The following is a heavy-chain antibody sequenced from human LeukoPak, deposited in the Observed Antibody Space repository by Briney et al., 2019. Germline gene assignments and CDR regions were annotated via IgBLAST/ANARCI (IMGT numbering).Heavy chain of an antibody. CDR3: AHESW. D-gene: IGHD6-13*01. CDR2: SYWDDEK. CDR1: GFSVRTSGMG. Sequence: SGXTLGQPTPPRTLTCTFYGFSVRTSGMGVGWIGQPPVKALEWVELSYWDDEKRYNPSRKSRHNITQEKAKSQMGRTMTNMDPVDTATYYCAHESWRGQGTLVTVSS. V-gene: IGHV2-5*02. J-gene: IGHJ4*02.